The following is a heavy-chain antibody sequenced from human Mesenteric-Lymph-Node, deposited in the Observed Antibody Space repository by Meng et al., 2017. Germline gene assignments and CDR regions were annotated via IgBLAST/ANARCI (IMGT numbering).Heavy chain of an antibody. CDR1: GYTFNNYY. Sequence: ASVKVSCKTSGYTFNNYYIHWVRQATGQGLEWMGWMNPNSGNTGYAQKFQGRVTMTRDTSINTAYMELSSLRSEDTAVFYCARVTRGILERLDYWGQGTLVTVSS. D-gene: IGHD3-16*01. CDR3: ARVTRGILERLDY. J-gene: IGHJ4*02. V-gene: IGHV1-8*02. CDR2: MNPNSGNT.